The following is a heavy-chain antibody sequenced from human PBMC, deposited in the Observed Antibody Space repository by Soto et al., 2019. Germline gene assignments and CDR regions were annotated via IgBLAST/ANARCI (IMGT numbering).Heavy chain of an antibody. D-gene: IGHD3-22*01. Sequence: EVQLLESGGGLVQPGGSLRLSCTASGFTFSTYGMSWVRQAPGKGLEWVSSLSGDGTTTYYIDSVKGRFTISRDNSRNTLSLQMNSLRTEDTAVYYCAKDINFDTSAYNYWGQGILVTVSS. CDR1: GFTFSTYG. J-gene: IGHJ4*02. CDR2: LSGDGTTT. CDR3: AKDINFDTSAYNY. V-gene: IGHV3-23*01.